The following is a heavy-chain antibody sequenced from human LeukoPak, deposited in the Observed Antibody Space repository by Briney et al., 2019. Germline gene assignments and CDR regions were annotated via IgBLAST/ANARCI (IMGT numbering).Heavy chain of an antibody. V-gene: IGHV3-11*01. D-gene: IGHD3-10*01. Sequence: PGGSLRLSCAASRFTFNDYYMSWIRQTPGKGLEWVSCISNDGTTIYYADSVKGRFTISRDNAKNSLYLQMSSLRADDTAVYYCARGVGEPSYYFDSWGQETIVAVSS. CDR1: RFTFNDYY. CDR3: ARGVGEPSYYFDS. J-gene: IGHJ4*02. CDR2: ISNDGTTI.